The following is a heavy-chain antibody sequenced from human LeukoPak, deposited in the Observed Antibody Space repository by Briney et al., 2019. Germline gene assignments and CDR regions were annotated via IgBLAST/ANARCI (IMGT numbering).Heavy chain of an antibody. J-gene: IGHJ6*03. CDR1: GGTFSSYA. CDR3: ASHVDTAMVNYYYYYMGV. CDR2: IIPIFGTA. D-gene: IGHD5-18*01. Sequence: SVKVSCKASGGTFSSYAISWVRQAPGQGLEWMGGIIPIFGTANYAQKFQGRVTITADESTSTAYMELSSLRSEDTAVYYCASHVDTAMVNYYYYYMGVWGKGTTVTISS. V-gene: IGHV1-69*13.